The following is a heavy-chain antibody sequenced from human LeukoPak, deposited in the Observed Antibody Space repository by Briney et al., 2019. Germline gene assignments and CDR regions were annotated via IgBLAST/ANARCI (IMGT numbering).Heavy chain of an antibody. J-gene: IGHJ6*03. V-gene: IGHV4-59*01. CDR2: IYYSGST. Sequence: SETLSLTCTVSGGSISSYYWSWIRQPPGKGLEWIGYIYYSGSTNYNPSLKSRATISVDTSKNQFSLKLTSVTAADTAVYYCARETSQKGAHYMDVWGKGTTVTISS. D-gene: IGHD3-16*01. CDR3: ARETSQKGAHYMDV. CDR1: GGSISSYY.